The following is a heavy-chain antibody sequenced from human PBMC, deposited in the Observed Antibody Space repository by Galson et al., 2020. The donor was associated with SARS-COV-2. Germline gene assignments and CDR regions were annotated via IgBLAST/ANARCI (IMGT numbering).Heavy chain of an antibody. CDR3: VKEGADCSSTSCLYYFDS. CDR1: GYTFSTYW. J-gene: IGHJ4*02. CDR2: ITSDGSDT. V-gene: IGHV3-74*01. D-gene: IGHD2-2*01. Sequence: GGSLRLSCEASGYTFSTYWMHWVRQAPGKGLVWVARITSDGSDTTYADSVKGRFTISRDNAKNTLYLQMNSLRAEDTAVYYCVKEGADCSSTSCLYYFDSWGQGTLVTVSS.